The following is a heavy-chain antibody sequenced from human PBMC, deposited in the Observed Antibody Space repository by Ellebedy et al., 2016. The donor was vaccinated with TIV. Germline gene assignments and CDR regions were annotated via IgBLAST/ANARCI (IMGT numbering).Heavy chain of an antibody. Sequence: GESLKISXKGSGYSFTSYWIGWVRQMPGKGLEWMGIIYPGDSDTRYSPSFQGQVTISADKSISTAYLQWSSLKASDTAMYYCARQVRLRLGELSPIDYYYYMDVWGKGTTVTVSS. J-gene: IGHJ6*03. CDR1: GYSFTSYW. D-gene: IGHD3-16*02. CDR3: ARQVRLRLGELSPIDYYYYMDV. CDR2: IYPGDSDT. V-gene: IGHV5-51*01.